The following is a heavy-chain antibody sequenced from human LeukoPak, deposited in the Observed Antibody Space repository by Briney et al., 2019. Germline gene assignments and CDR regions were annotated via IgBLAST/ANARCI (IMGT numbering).Heavy chain of an antibody. Sequence: ASVKVSCKASGYTFTGYYMHWVRQAPGQGLEWMGWINPNSGGTNYAQKFQGRVTMTRDTSISTAYMELSRLRSDDTAVYYCAKFRGRLRFLEWLQEPEYYFDYWGQGTLVTVSS. CDR3: AKFRGRLRFLEWLQEPEYYFDY. J-gene: IGHJ4*02. CDR1: GYTFTGYY. V-gene: IGHV1-2*02. CDR2: INPNSGGT. D-gene: IGHD3-3*01.